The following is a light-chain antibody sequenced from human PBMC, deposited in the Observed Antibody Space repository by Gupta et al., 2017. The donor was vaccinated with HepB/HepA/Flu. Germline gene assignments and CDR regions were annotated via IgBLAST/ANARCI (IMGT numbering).Light chain of an antibody. CDR1: QSVSSN. CDR3: QQYNDCPRT. CDR2: GAS. V-gene: IGKV3-15*01. J-gene: IGKJ1*01. Sequence: EIVLTQSPATLSVSPGERATVSCRASQSVSSNLAWFQQKPGQAPRLLLDGASSRATGIPARFSGSGSGTEFTLTITGLQSEDFAVYYGQQYNDCPRTFGQGTKVEIK.